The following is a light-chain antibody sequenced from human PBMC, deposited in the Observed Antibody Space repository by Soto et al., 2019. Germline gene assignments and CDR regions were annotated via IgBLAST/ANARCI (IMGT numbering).Light chain of an antibody. CDR2: DVT. CDR3: SSYTSSSTVV. J-gene: IGLJ2*01. V-gene: IGLV1-40*01. CDR1: NSNIGAGYD. Sequence: QSVLTQPPSVSGAPGQRVTISCTGSNSNIGAGYDVHWYQQLPGTAPKLMIYDVTNRPSGVSNRFSGSKSGNTASLTISGLQAEDEADYYCSSYTSSSTVVFAGGTKLTVL.